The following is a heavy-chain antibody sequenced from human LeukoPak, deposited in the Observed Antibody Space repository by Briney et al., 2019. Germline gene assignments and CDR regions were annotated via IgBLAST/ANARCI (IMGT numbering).Heavy chain of an antibody. CDR1: GLTFSDHY. CDR3: ARVVDYYFDY. J-gene: IGHJ4*02. V-gene: IGHV3-72*01. D-gene: IGHD6-6*01. CDR2: IRNKANSYTT. Sequence: PGGSLRLSCAASGLTFSDHYMDWVRQAPGKGLEWVGRIRNKANSYTTEYAASVKGRFTISRDDSKNSLDLQMNSLKTEDTAVYYCARVVDYYFDYWGQGTLVTVSS.